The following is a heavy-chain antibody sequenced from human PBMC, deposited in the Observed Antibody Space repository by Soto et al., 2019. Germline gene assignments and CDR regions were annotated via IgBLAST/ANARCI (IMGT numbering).Heavy chain of an antibody. D-gene: IGHD2-2*01. J-gene: IGHJ4*02. CDR3: AAGEGVPAAMGY. V-gene: IGHV3-23*01. CDR2: ISGSGGST. Sequence: EVQLLESGGGLVQPGGSLRLSCAASGFTFSSYAMSWVRQAPGKRLEWVSAISGSGGSTYYADSVKGRFTISRDNSKNTLYLQMNSLRAEDTAVYYCAAGEGVPAAMGYWGQGTLVTVSS. CDR1: GFTFSSYA.